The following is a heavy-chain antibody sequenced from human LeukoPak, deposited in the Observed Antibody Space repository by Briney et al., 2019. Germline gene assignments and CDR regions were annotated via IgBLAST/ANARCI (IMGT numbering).Heavy chain of an antibody. CDR2: ISSSSSYI. CDR3: ARDRYSGEYFDY. Sequence: PGGSLRLSCAASGFTFSSYSMNWVRQAPGKGLEWVSSISSSSSYIYCADSVKGRFTISRDNAKNSLYLQMNSLRAEDTAVYYCARDRYSGEYFDYWGQGTLVTVSS. CDR1: GFTFSSYS. J-gene: IGHJ4*02. V-gene: IGHV3-21*01. D-gene: IGHD5-12*01.